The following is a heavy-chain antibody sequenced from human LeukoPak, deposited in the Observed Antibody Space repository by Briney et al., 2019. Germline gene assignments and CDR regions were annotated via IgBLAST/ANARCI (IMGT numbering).Heavy chain of an antibody. Sequence: SETLSLTCAVSGGSISSGGYSWSWIRQPPGKGLEWIGYIYYSGSTYYNPSLKSRVTISVDTSKNQFSLKLSSVTAADTAVYYCARFPTGPWSPAPNWGQGTLVTVSS. CDR2: IYYSGST. CDR3: ARFPTGPWSPAPN. J-gene: IGHJ4*02. D-gene: IGHD3-3*01. CDR1: GGSISSGGYS. V-gene: IGHV4-30-2*05.